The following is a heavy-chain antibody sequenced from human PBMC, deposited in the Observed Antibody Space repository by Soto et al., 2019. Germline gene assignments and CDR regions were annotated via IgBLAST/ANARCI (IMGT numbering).Heavy chain of an antibody. J-gene: IGHJ5*02. D-gene: IGHD6-13*01. CDR1: GGSISSYY. V-gene: IGHV4-59*01. CDR2: IYYSGST. Sequence: SETLSLTCTVSGGSISSYYWRWIRQPPGKGLEWIGYIYYSGSTNYNPSLKSRVSISVDTSKNQFSLKLSSVTAADTAVYYCGRAGSSWYMNWFDPWGQGTLVTVSS. CDR3: GRAGSSWYMNWFDP.